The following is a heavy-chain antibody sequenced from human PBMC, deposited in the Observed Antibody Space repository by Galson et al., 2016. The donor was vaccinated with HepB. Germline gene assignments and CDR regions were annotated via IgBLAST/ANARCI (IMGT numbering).Heavy chain of an antibody. Sequence: SLRLSCAASGFTFSSYSMNWVRQAPGEGLEWVSSISSSSSYIYYADSVKGRFTISRDNAKNSLYLQMNSLRAEDTAVYYCARAVSWDYGDYAGYWGQGTLVTVSS. CDR1: GFTFSSYS. CDR3: ARAVSWDYGDYAGY. CDR2: ISSSSSYI. J-gene: IGHJ4*02. D-gene: IGHD4-17*01. V-gene: IGHV3-21*01.